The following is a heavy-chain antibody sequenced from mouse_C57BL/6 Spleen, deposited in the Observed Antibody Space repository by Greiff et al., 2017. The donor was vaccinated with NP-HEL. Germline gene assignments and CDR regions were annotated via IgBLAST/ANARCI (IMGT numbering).Heavy chain of an antibody. V-gene: IGHV1S81*02. CDR1: GYTFTSYW. CDR2: TNPTNGRT. D-gene: IGHD1-1*01. J-gene: IGHJ2*01. Sequence: QVQLQQPGAELVKAGASVKMSCKASGYTFTSYWMHWVKQRLGQGLEWFAETNPTNGRTYYNEKFKSKATLTVDKSSSKAYMLLSGPTFEDSAVYYCARIKKIVATYFDYWGQGTTLIVSS. CDR3: ARIKKIVATYFDY.